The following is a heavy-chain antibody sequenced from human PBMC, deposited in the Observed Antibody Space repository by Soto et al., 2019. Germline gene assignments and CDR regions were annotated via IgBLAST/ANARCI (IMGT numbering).Heavy chain of an antibody. Sequence: EVQLLESGGGFVQPGGSLRLSCAASGFTFSTDAMNWVRQVPGRGLGWVSGISGSGGSTYYADSVKGRFTISRDNSKNTLYLQMSSLRAEDTAVYYCAKSPRRGYEPPWDYWGQGTLVTVSS. V-gene: IGHV3-23*01. D-gene: IGHD5-12*01. CDR1: GFTFSTDA. CDR3: AKSPRRGYEPPWDY. J-gene: IGHJ4*02. CDR2: ISGSGGST.